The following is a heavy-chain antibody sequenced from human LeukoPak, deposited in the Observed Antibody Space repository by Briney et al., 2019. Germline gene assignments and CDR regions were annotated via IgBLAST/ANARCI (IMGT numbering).Heavy chain of an antibody. V-gene: IGHV1-18*01. CDR3: ARVALELELFSEVGNWFDP. D-gene: IGHD1-7*01. CDR2: ISAYNGNT. Sequence: GASVKVSCKASGYTFTSYGISWARQAPGQGLEWMGWISAYNGNTNYAQKLQGRVTMTTDTSTSTAYMELRSLRSDDSAVYYCARVALELELFSEVGNWFDPWGQGTLVTVSS. J-gene: IGHJ5*02. CDR1: GYTFTSYG.